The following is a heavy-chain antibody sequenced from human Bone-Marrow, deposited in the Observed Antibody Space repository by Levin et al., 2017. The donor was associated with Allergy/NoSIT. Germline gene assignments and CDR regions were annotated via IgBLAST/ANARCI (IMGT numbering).Heavy chain of an antibody. V-gene: IGHV3-21*06. J-gene: IGHJ4*02. CDR2: ISSDSGDI. Sequence: GESLKISCAASGFAFSRYTMTWVRQAPGKGLEWVSSISSDSGDIYYADSVKGRFTISRDNAKNSLYLQVNSLSAEDTAVYYCTRLSVPADFDYWGQGTLVTVSS. CDR1: GFAFSRYT. CDR3: TRLSVPADFDY. D-gene: IGHD2-2*01.